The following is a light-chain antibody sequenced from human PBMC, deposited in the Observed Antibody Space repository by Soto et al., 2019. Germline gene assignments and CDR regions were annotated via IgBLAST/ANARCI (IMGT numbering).Light chain of an antibody. J-gene: IGKJ1*01. CDR1: QGISSY. Sequence: AIRMTQSPSSLSASTGDRVTITCRASQGISSYLAWYQQKPGKAPKLLIYAASTLQSGVPSRFSGSGSGTDFTLTISCLQSENFATYYCQQYYSYPWTFGKGTKGEFK. V-gene: IGKV1-8*01. CDR2: AAS. CDR3: QQYYSYPWT.